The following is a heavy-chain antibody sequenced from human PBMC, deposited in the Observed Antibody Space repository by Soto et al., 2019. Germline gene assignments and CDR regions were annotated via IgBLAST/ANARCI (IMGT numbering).Heavy chain of an antibody. CDR2: IIPIFGTA. CDR3: ASVEVDGYKPFDY. J-gene: IGHJ4*02. CDR1: GGTFSSYA. Sequence: QVQLVQSGAEVKKPGSSVKVSCKASGGTFSSYAISWVRQAPGQGLEWMGGIIPIFGTANYAQKFQGRVTITADEYTSTAYMELISLRAEDTAVYYCASVEVDGYKPFDYWGQGTLVTVSS. V-gene: IGHV1-69*01. D-gene: IGHD5-12*01.